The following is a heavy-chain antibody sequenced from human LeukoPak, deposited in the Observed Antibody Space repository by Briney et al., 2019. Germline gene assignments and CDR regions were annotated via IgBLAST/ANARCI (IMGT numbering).Heavy chain of an antibody. Sequence: GGTLRLSCAASGFTVSSYGMTWVRQAPGKGLEWVSIISGSGDTTYYADSVKGRFTISRDNSKNTLYLQMNSLRVDDTAVYYCAKEIDYDSSGYYSNFDYWGQGTLVTVSS. CDR2: ISGSGDTT. CDR1: GFTVSSYG. J-gene: IGHJ4*02. D-gene: IGHD3-22*01. V-gene: IGHV3-23*01. CDR3: AKEIDYDSSGYYSNFDY.